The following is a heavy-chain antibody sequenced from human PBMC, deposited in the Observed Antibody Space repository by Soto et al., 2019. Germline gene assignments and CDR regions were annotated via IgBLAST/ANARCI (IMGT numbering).Heavy chain of an antibody. J-gene: IGHJ4*02. D-gene: IGHD1-26*01. CDR1: GYTFTTSW. CDR2: IYPGDSET. CDR3: ARRTNRVGAPFEY. V-gene: IGHV5-51*01. Sequence: PGESLKISCKASGYTFTTSWIAWVRQVPGKGLQWMGIIYPGDSETTYSPSFQGQVTISADKSITTAYLQWSSLQASDSGMYYCARRTNRVGAPFEYWGQGTVVTVSS.